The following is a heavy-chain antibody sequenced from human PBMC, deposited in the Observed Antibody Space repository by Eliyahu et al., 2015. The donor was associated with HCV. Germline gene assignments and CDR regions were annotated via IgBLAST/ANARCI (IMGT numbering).Heavy chain of an antibody. D-gene: IGHD6-13*01. Sequence: ETLSLTCTVSGDSISVDHFWGWIRQPPGKGLEYIGSILYTGNTHYNPALRSRVIISVDTSKNQFSLNLSSVTAADTAVYYCARLGLGSSWFYWGQGTLVTVSS. J-gene: IGHJ4*02. CDR1: GDSISVDHF. CDR2: ILYTGNT. CDR3: ARLGLGSSWFY. V-gene: IGHV4-39*01.